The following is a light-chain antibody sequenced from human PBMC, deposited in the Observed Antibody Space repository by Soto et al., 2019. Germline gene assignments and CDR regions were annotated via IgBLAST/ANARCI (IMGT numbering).Light chain of an antibody. CDR2: DTT. V-gene: IGLV7-46*01. J-gene: IGLJ1*01. Sequence: QAVVTQEPSLTVSPGGTVTLTCGSSTGAVINGHYPYWFQQKPGQAPRTLIYDTTNRHSWTPARFSGSLLGGKAALTLSGAQPEDEADYFCKSYAGSNTYVFGSGTKVTVL. CDR3: KSYAGSNTYV. CDR1: TGAVINGHY.